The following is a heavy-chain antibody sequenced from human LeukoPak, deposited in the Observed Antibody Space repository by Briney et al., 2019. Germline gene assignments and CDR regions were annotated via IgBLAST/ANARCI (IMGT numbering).Heavy chain of an antibody. V-gene: IGHV1-69*05. CDR1: VGTFSSYA. Sequence: SVKVSFKASVGTFSSYAISWVRQAPGQALEWMGGIIPIFGTANYAQKFQARVTITTDESTSTAYIELSSLRSEDTAVYYCARVGGYDQYFDYWGQGTLVSVSS. D-gene: IGHD5-12*01. CDR2: IIPIFGTA. CDR3: ARVGGYDQYFDY. J-gene: IGHJ4*02.